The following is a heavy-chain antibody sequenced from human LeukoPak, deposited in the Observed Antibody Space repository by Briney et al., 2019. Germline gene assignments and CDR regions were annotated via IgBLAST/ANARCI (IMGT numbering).Heavy chain of an antibody. Sequence: GGSLRLSCAASGFTVSSNYMSWVRQAPGKGLEWVSTIYSGGSTYYADSVRDRFTVSRDNSKNTVYLQMNSLRAEDTTVYHTAREYCSGSGTYWNWFDPWGQGTLVTVSS. CDR3: AREYCSGSGTYWNWFDP. D-gene: IGHD3-10*01. J-gene: IGHJ5*02. CDR2: IYSGGST. V-gene: IGHV3-66*01. CDR1: GFTVSSNY.